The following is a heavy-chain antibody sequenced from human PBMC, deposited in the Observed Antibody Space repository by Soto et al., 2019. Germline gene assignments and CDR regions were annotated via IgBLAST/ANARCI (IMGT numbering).Heavy chain of an antibody. CDR2: IYYSGST. V-gene: IGHV4-31*03. J-gene: IGHJ5*02. Sequence: SETLSLTCTVSGGSISSGGYYWSWIRQHPGKGLEWIGYIYYSGSTYYNPSLKSRVTISVDTSKNQFSLKLSSVTAADTAVYYCARGVYLILVRTGWFDPWGQGTLVTVSS. CDR1: GGSISSGGYY. CDR3: ARGVYLILVRTGWFDP. D-gene: IGHD3-10*01.